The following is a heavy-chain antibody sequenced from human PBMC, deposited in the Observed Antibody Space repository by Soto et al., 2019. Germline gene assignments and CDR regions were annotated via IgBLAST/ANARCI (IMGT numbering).Heavy chain of an antibody. J-gene: IGHJ2*01. CDR1: GGSMTNFY. Sequence: SETLSLTCTVSGGSMTNFYWNWLRQPAGKGLEWIGRIYSSGNTNYNPSLKSRLSMSVDMSNSQFSLRLTSLSAADTAIYYCARGEPQWDPTRYFDLWGRGSSVTVSS. V-gene: IGHV4-4*07. D-gene: IGHD1-26*01. CDR3: ARGEPQWDPTRYFDL. CDR2: IYSSGNT.